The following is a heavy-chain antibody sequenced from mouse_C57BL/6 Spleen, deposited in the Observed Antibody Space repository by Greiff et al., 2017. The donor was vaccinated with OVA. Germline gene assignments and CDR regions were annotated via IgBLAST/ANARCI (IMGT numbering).Heavy chain of an antibody. CDR1: GYTFTSYW. J-gene: IGHJ4*01. CDR2: IHPHSGST. V-gene: IGHV1-64*01. CDR3: ARGWLLREGYYAMDY. D-gene: IGHD2-3*01. Sequence: VQLQQPGAELVKPGASVKLSCKASGYTFTSYWMHWVKQRPGQGLEWIGMIHPHSGSTNYNEKFKSKATLTVDKSSSTAYMQLSSLTSEDSAVYYCARGWLLREGYYAMDYWGQGTSVTVSS.